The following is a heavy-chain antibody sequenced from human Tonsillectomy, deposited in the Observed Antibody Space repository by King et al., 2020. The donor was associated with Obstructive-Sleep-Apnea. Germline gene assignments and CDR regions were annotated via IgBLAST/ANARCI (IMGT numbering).Heavy chain of an antibody. J-gene: IGHJ4*02. D-gene: IGHD4-17*01. CDR1: GGSISSYY. V-gene: IGHV4-59*01. Sequence: QLQESGPGLVKPSETLSLTCTVSGGSISSYYWSWIRQPPGKRLEWIGYIYYSGNTNYNPSLKSRVTISPDTSNNQFSLKLNSVTAADTAVYYCATQGYGYGPFDYWGQGALVTVSS. CDR3: ATQGYGYGPFDY. CDR2: IYYSGNT.